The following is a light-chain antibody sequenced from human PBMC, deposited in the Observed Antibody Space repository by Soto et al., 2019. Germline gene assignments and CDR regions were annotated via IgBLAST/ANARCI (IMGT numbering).Light chain of an antibody. CDR3: QQYSNWPSWT. CDR2: GAS. V-gene: IGKV3-15*01. CDR1: QSVSNF. J-gene: IGKJ1*01. Sequence: KVMTQSPATLSMSPGERATLSCRASQSVSNFLAWYQQKPGQTPRLLIYGASTRATGIPARFSGSGSGTEFTLTISSLQSEDFAVYYCQQYSNWPSWTFGQGTKVDIK.